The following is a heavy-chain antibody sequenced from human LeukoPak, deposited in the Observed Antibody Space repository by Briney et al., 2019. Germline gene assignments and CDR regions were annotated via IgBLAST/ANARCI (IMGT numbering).Heavy chain of an antibody. CDR1: GGPVSVSHW. Sequence: SETLSLTCTVSGGPVSVSHWWSWVRQPPGKDLEWIGELHHGGGSNYNPSLKSRVTMSVDKSQNHFSLRLSSVTAADTAVYYCAKGISRSGSGREGISDIWGQGTMVTVSS. CDR2: LHHGGGS. CDR3: AKGISRSGSGREGISDI. D-gene: IGHD3-10*01. J-gene: IGHJ3*02. V-gene: IGHV4-4*02.